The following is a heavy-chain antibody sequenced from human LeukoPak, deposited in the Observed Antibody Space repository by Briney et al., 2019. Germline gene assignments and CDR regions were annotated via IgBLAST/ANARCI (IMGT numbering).Heavy chain of an antibody. CDR2: ISSSSDHI. D-gene: IGHD6-13*01. CDR3: VKGSAGSRPYYFDY. J-gene: IGHJ4*02. V-gene: IGHV3-23*01. Sequence: GGSLRLSCAASGFTFSSHAMSWVRQAPGKGLEWVSAISSSSDHIYYADSVQGRFTITRDNSKNTLSLEMNSLRPEDTAVYYCVKGSAGSRPYYFDYWGQGTLLTVSS. CDR1: GFTFSSHA.